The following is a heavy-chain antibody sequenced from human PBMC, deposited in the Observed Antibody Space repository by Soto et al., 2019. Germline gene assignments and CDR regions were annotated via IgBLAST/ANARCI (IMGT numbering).Heavy chain of an antibody. J-gene: IGHJ4*02. CDR2: MTDSGGST. CDR3: AKASDSSWPYYFDS. Sequence: GGSLRLSCTASGFSFSSYVMAWVRQAPGKGLEWVSAMTDSGGSTYYPDSMKGRSIISRDNSEKTLYLQMNSLRAEDTAVYYCAKASDSSWPYYFDSWGQGTLVTVSS. CDR1: GFSFSSYV. V-gene: IGHV3-23*01. D-gene: IGHD6-13*01.